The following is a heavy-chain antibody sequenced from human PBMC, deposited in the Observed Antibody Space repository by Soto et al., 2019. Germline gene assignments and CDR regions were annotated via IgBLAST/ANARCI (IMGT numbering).Heavy chain of an antibody. CDR2: TYFRSRWYN. J-gene: IGHJ6*03. Sequence: LSQTLSLTCAISGDSVSSNTAAWHWIRQSPSRGLEWLGRTYFRSRWYNDYVVSVKSRITINADTSKNQFSLHLNSVSPEDTAVYYCARDLESVYSNYYYYMVVWCPATTVSV. V-gene: IGHV6-1*01. D-gene: IGHD5-12*01. CDR3: ARDLESVYSNYYYYMVV. CDR1: GDSVSSNTAA.